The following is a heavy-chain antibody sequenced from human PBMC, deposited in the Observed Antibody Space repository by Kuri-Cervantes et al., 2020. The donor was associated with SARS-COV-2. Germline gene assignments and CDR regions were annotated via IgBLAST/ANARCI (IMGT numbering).Heavy chain of an antibody. V-gene: IGHV4-39*01. D-gene: IGHD3-3*01. CDR3: ATHYDFWSAFDY. J-gene: IGHJ4*02. CDR1: GASFSSSYFF. CDR2: ISYTGST. Sequence: SETLSLTCTVSGASFSSSYFFGGWIRQPPGKGLEWIASISYTGSTYYNPSLKSRVTISVDTSKNQSSLKLSSVTAADTAVYYCATHYDFWSAFDYWGQGTLVTVSS.